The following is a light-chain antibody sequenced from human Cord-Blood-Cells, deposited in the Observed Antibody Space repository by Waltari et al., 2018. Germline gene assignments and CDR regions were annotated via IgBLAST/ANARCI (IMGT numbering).Light chain of an antibody. CDR3: QQRSNWPREVT. Sequence: EIVLTQSPATLSLSPVERATLSCRASQSVSSYLAWSQQKPGQAPRLLIYDASNRATGIPARFSGSGSGTDFTLTISSLEPEDFAVYYCQQRSNWPREVTFGGGTKVEIK. V-gene: IGKV3-11*01. J-gene: IGKJ4*01. CDR1: QSVSSY. CDR2: DAS.